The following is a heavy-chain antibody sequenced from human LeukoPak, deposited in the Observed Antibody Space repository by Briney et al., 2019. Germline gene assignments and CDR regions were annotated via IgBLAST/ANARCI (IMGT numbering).Heavy chain of an antibody. CDR1: GFIVSTHV. CDR2: VSGLDGTT. D-gene: IGHD3-10*01. V-gene: IGHV3-23*01. Sequence: GGSLRLSCEVSGFIVSTHVMSWVRQAPGKGLEWVSGVSGLDGTTYYADSVTGRFTISRDNSKNMLHLRMNSLRGEDTAVYYCAKSISMIRSPSKFWGQGTLVTVSS. CDR3: AKSISMIRSPSKF. J-gene: IGHJ4*02.